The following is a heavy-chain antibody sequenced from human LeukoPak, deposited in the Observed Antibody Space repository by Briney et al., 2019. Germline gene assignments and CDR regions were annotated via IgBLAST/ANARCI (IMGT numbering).Heavy chain of an antibody. CDR1: GYTFTGYY. CDR2: INPNSGGT. J-gene: IGHJ5*02. D-gene: IGHD3-22*01. V-gene: IGHV1-2*02. Sequence: ASVKVSCKASGYTFTGYYMHWVRQAPGQGLECMGWINPNSGGTNYAQKFQGRVTMTRDTSISTAYMELSRLSADDTAVYYCAREAGGYDSSGYPNWFDPWGQGTLVTVSS. CDR3: AREAGGYDSSGYPNWFDP.